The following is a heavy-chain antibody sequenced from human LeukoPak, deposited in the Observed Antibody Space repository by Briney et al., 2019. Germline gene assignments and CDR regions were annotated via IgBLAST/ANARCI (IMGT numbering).Heavy chain of an antibody. V-gene: IGHV4-39*07. CDR2: IYYSGST. CDR1: GGSSSSSSYY. Sequence: SETLSLTCTVSGGSSSSSSYYWGWIRQPPGKGLEWIGSIYYSGSTYYNPSLKSRVTISVDTSKNQFSLKLSSVTAADTAVYYCASCAYDILTGSYYFDYWGQGTLVTVSS. CDR3: ASCAYDILTGSYYFDY. J-gene: IGHJ4*02. D-gene: IGHD3-9*01.